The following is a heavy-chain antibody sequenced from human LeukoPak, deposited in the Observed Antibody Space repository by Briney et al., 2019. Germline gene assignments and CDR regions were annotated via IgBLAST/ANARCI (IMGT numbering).Heavy chain of an antibody. CDR1: DGSFSGYS. V-gene: IGHV4-34*01. J-gene: IGHJ5*02. CDR3: ESGPGSDYYYWFDP. Sequence: SETLSLTCGVSDGSFSGYSWSWIRQAPGEGLEWIGEVSHSGSTNYNPSLNSRVTISLDTSKNQFSLKVNSVTAADTAVYYCESGPGSDYYYWFDPWGQGTLVTVSS. CDR2: VSHSGST. D-gene: IGHD4-17*01.